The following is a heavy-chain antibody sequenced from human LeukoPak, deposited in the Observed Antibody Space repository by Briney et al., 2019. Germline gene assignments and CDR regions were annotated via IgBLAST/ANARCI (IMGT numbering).Heavy chain of an antibody. J-gene: IGHJ6*04. CDR2: IIPIFGTA. V-gene: IGHV1-69*05. CDR3: ARGLAAAILDV. Sequence: ASVKVSCKASGGTFSSYAMIWVRQAPGQGLEWMGGIIPIFGTANYAQKFQGRVTITTDESTSTAYMELSSLRSEDTAVYYCARGLAAAILDVWGKGTTVTVSS. CDR1: GGTFSSYA. D-gene: IGHD6-13*01.